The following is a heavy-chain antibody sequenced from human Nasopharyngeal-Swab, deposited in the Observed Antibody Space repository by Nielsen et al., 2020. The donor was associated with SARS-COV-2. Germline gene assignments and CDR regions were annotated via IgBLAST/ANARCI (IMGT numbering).Heavy chain of an antibody. CDR1: GYTFTGYY. Sequence: ASVKVSCKASGYTFTGYYMHWVRQAPGQGLEWMGRINPNSGGTNYAQKFQGRVTMTRDTSISTAYMELSRLRSDDTAVYYCARDWEQQHDAFDIWGQETMVTVSS. J-gene: IGHJ3*02. V-gene: IGHV1-2*06. D-gene: IGHD6-13*01. CDR2: INPNSGGT. CDR3: ARDWEQQHDAFDI.